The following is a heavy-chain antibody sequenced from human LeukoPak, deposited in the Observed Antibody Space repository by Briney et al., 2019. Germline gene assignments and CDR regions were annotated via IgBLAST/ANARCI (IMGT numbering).Heavy chain of an antibody. CDR3: ARDRRWLQLYYYYYGMDV. J-gene: IGHJ6*02. CDR2: ISAYNGNT. V-gene: IGHV1-18*01. Sequence: ASVKVSCKASGYTFISYGISWVRQAPGQGLEWMGWISAYNGNTNYAQKLQGRVTMTTDTSTSTAYMELRSLRSDDTAVYYCARDRRWLQLYYYYYGMDVWGQGTTVTVSS. CDR1: GYTFISYG. D-gene: IGHD1-1*01.